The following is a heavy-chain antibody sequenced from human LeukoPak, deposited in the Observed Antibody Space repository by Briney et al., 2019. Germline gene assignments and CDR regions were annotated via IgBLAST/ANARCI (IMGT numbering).Heavy chain of an antibody. V-gene: IGHV1-2*02. J-gene: IGHJ3*02. CDR2: INPKNGGS. CDR3: VRLHSSAYYRPNDAFEI. Sequence: ASVKVSCKASGYTFTGYYMHWVRQAPGQGLEWVGWINPKNGGSNYAQKFQGRVTMTRDRSISTAYMELSRLTSDDTAVYYCVRLHSSAYYRPNDAFEIWGHGTKVTVSS. D-gene: IGHD3-22*01. CDR1: GYTFTGYY.